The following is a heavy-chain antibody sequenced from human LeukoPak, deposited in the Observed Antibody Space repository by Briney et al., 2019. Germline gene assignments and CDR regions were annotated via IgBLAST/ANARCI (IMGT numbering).Heavy chain of an antibody. CDR2: IIPSFGTA. D-gene: IGHD1-26*01. Sequence: SVKGSCKASGGTFSSYAISRVRQAPGQGLEWMGAIIPSFGTAKYAQNFQGRVTITADKSTSTDYMELRRLRYEDTAVYDGARGGDYYIPNNLLDPWGQGTLVTVSS. J-gene: IGHJ5*02. CDR1: GGTFSSYA. CDR3: ARGGDYYIPNNLLDP. V-gene: IGHV1-69*06.